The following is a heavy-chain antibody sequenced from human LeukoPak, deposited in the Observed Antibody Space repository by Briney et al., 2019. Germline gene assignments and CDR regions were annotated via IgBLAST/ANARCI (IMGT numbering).Heavy chain of an antibody. J-gene: IGHJ3*02. V-gene: IGHV3-13*01. CDR3: AKWDGVDMSTPDGFDM. CDR1: GYTFSCYD. CDR2: IGTAGDT. Sequence: GGSLRLSCAASGYTFSCYDMHWVRQTRGRGLEWVSGIGTAGDTYSPGSVKGRFTISRENDKNSLYLQMNSLRAEDTALYYCAKWDGVDMSTPDGFDMWGQGTMVTVSS. D-gene: IGHD5-12*01.